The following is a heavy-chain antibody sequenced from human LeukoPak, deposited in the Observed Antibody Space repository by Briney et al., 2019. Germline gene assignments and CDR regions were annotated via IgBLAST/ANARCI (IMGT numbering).Heavy chain of an antibody. J-gene: IGHJ4*02. CDR3: ATQPSSGWFLSDS. CDR1: GGSISSSSYY. V-gene: IGHV4-39*01. D-gene: IGHD6-19*01. CDR2: VSYTGST. Sequence: PSETPSLTCTVSGGSISSSSYYWGWIRQPPGKGLEWVGSVSYTGSTYYNPSLKSRVTISVDTSKKQFSLKLSSVAAADTAVYYCATQPSSGWFLSDSWGRGTLVTVSS.